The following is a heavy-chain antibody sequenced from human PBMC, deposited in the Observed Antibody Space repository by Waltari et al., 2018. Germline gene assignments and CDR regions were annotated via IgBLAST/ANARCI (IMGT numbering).Heavy chain of an antibody. CDR1: GYTFTSYA. J-gene: IGHJ3*02. Sequence: QVLLVQSGAEVKKPGASVKVSCKASGYTFTSYAMHWVRQAPGQRLEWMGWINAGNGNTKYSQEFQGRVTITRDTSASTAYMELSSLRSEDMAVYYCARGKYVWGSYRPEDAFDIWGQGTMVTVSS. V-gene: IGHV1-3*03. CDR3: ARGKYVWGSYRPEDAFDI. CDR2: INAGNGNT. D-gene: IGHD3-16*02.